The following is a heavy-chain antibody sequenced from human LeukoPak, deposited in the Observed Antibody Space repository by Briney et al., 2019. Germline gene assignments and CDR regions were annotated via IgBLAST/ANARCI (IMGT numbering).Heavy chain of an antibody. CDR2: IYYSGST. CDR1: GGSISSSSYY. V-gene: IGHV4-39*07. Sequence: SETLSLTCTVSGGSISSSSYYWGWIRQPPGKGLEWIGSIYYSGSTYYNPSLKSRVTISVDTSKNQFSLKLSSVTAADTAVYYCARDGDMSGYDPVGNWFDPWGQGTLVTVSS. J-gene: IGHJ5*02. D-gene: IGHD5-12*01. CDR3: ARDGDMSGYDPVGNWFDP.